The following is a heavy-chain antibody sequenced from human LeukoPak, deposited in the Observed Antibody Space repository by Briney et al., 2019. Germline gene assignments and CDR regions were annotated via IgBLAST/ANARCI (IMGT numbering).Heavy chain of an antibody. CDR2: ISSSGSII. Sequence: GGSLRLSCAASGFTFSDYYMSWIRQAPGKGLEWVSYISSSGSIIYYADSVKGRFTISRDNAKNSLYLQMNSLRAEDTAVYYCARQRPNTYYYDSSGYYQNYYYYMDVWGKGTTVTVSS. CDR1: GFTFSDYY. J-gene: IGHJ6*03. CDR3: ARQRPNTYYYDSSGYYQNYYYYMDV. V-gene: IGHV3-11*01. D-gene: IGHD3-22*01.